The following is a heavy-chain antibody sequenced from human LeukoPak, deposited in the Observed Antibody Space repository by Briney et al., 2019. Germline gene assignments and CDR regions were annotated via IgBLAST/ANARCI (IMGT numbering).Heavy chain of an antibody. D-gene: IGHD6-13*01. CDR1: GFTFSSYS. CDR2: ISSSSSYI. Sequence: SGGSLRLSCAASGFTFSSYSMNWVRQAPGKGLEWVSSISSSSSYIYYADSVKGRFTISRDNAKNSLYLQMNSLRAEDTAVYYCARVDMALTGMAAAGTFYYGMDVWGQGTTVTVSS. J-gene: IGHJ6*02. V-gene: IGHV3-21*01. CDR3: ARVDMALTGMAAAGTFYYGMDV.